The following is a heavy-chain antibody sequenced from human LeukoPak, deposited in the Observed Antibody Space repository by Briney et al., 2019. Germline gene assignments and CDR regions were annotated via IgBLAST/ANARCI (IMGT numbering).Heavy chain of an antibody. CDR3: AKGVPYTVTRNLDY. CDR1: GFTFSSYG. J-gene: IGHJ4*02. D-gene: IGHD4-17*01. CDR2: ISYDGSNK. V-gene: IGHV3-30*18. Sequence: GGSLRLSCAASGFTFSSYGMHCVRQAPGKGLEWVAVISYDGSNKYYADSVKGRFTISRDNSKNTLYLQMNSLRAEDTAVYYCAKGVPYTVTRNLDYWGQGTLVTVSS.